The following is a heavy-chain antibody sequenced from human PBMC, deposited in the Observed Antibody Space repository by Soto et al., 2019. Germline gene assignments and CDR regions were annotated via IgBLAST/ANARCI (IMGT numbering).Heavy chain of an antibody. CDR1: GGSVSSGPYY. J-gene: IGHJ4*02. CDR3: AREGSYSAYNFAHGIQLWSFDF. CDR2: IYYSGNT. V-gene: IGHV4-61*01. Sequence: SETLSLTCTVSGGSVSSGPYYWSWIRQPPGKGLEWIGYIYYSGNTNYNPTLKSRVTISVDTSKNQFSLKLSSVTAAGTAVYYCAREGSYSAYNFAHGIQLWSFDFWGQGALLTVSS. D-gene: IGHD5-12*01.